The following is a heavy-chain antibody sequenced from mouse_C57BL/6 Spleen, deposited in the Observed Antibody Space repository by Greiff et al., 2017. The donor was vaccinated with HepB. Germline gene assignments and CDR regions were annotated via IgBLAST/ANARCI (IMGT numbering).Heavy chain of an antibody. CDR3: ARHEGGSYFDY. D-gene: IGHD1-1*01. Sequence: EVMLVESGGDLVKPGGSLKLSCAASGFTFSSYGMSWVRQTPDKRLEWVATISSGGSYTYYPDSVKGRFTISRDNAKNTLYLQMSSLKSEDTAMYYCARHEGGSYFDYWGQGTTLTVSS. J-gene: IGHJ2*01. CDR1: GFTFSSYG. CDR2: ISSGGSYT. V-gene: IGHV5-6*02.